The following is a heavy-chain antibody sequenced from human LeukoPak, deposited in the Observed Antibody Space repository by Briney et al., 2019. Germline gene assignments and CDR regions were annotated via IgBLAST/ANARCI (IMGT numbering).Heavy chain of an antibody. CDR2: INSDGRMT. D-gene: IGHD5-18*01. V-gene: IGHV3-74*01. Sequence: GGSLRLSCAASGFTFTTYGMHWVRNAPGKGLVWVSNINSDGRMTNYAESVKGRFTISRDKAKNTLYLQMNSLRAEDTAVYYCARDAVDTANAVWGQGTTVTVSS. J-gene: IGHJ6*02. CDR1: GFTFTTYG. CDR3: ARDAVDTANAV.